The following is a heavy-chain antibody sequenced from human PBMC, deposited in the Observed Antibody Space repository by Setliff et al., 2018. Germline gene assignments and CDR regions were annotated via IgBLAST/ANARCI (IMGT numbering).Heavy chain of an antibody. CDR2: IISNSLTI. CDR3: ARGGAFSYGYPLHH. V-gene: IGHV3-48*04. CDR1: GFNFNLYN. Sequence: GGSLRLSCAASGFNFNLYNMNWVRQAPGKGLEWVSYIISNSLTIHYADSVKDRFFISRDNSKNTLFLQMGSLRGEDKAVYYCARGGAFSYGYPLHHWGQGTLVTVSS. J-gene: IGHJ5*02. D-gene: IGHD5-18*01.